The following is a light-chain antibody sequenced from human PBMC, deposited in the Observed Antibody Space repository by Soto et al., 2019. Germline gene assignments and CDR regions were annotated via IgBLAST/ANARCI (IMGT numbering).Light chain of an antibody. CDR2: GAS. CDR3: QQYNNWPRT. CDR1: QSVSNK. J-gene: IGKJ1*01. V-gene: IGKV3-15*01. Sequence: EIVMTQSPGTLSVSPGERATLSCRSSQSVSNKLAWYQQKPGQAPRLLIYGASTGVTGIPTRISGSGSGTEFNLTISSLQSEYFAVYYCQQYNNWPRTLGQGTKVEIK.